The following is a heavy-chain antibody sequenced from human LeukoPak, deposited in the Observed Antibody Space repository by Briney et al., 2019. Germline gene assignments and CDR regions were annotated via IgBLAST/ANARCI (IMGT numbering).Heavy chain of an antibody. CDR1: GFTFSSYS. Sequence: PGGSLRLSCAASGFTFSSYSMNWVRQAPGKGLEWVSYISSSSSTIYYADSVKGRFTISRDNAKNSLYLQMDSLTAEDAAVYYCARVRGSSGWYYFDYWGQGALVTVSS. D-gene: IGHD6-19*01. CDR3: ARVRGSSGWYYFDY. V-gene: IGHV3-48*04. J-gene: IGHJ4*02. CDR2: ISSSSSTI.